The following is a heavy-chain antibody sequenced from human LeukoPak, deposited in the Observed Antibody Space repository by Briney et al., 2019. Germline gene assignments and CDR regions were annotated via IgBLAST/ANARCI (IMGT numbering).Heavy chain of an antibody. Sequence: ASVKVSCKASGGTFSSYAISWVRQAPGQGLEWMGGIIPILGTANYAQKFQGRVTITADESTSTAYMELSSLRSEDTAVYYCARGGRLYSSSSSRPFDYWGQGTLVTVSS. V-gene: IGHV1-69*01. CDR2: IIPILGTA. CDR1: GGTFSSYA. CDR3: ARGGRLYSSSSSRPFDY. J-gene: IGHJ4*02. D-gene: IGHD6-6*01.